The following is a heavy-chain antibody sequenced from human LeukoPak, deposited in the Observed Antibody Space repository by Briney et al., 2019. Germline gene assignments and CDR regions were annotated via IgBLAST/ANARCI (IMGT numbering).Heavy chain of an antibody. V-gene: IGHV1-46*01. Sequence: ASVTVSCKASGFTLTKYYMHWVRHAPGQGPEWMRAIHPDGGGTSYAPNFQGRVTMTRSTGAVFMELAGLTYDDTAVYYCVREGGGSCSGGSCFRFDPWGQGTLVTVSS. CDR1: GFTLTKYY. J-gene: IGHJ5*02. D-gene: IGHD2-15*01. CDR3: VREGGGSCSGGSCFRFDP. CDR2: IHPDGGGT.